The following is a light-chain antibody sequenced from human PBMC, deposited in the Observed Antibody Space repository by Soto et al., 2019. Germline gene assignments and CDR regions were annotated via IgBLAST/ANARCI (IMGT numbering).Light chain of an antibody. CDR2: EVT. V-gene: IGLV2-8*01. Sequence: QSALTQPPSASGSPGQSVNISCTGTGSNIGGYSYVSWYQQHPGTAPKLMIYEVTKRPSGVPDRFSGSKSDNTASLTVSGLQAEDEADYFCSSYSSGNNLVFGGGTKLTVL. J-gene: IGLJ3*02. CDR3: SSYSSGNNLV. CDR1: GSNIGGYSY.